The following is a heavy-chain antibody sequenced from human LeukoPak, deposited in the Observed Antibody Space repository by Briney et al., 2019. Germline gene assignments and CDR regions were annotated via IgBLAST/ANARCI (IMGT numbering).Heavy chain of an antibody. CDR3: ARDYYDILTGYYIGDY. Sequence: SETLSLTCAVSGGSISSNNWWIWVRQSPEKGLEWIGEIYHDGSTNYNPSLKSRVTISVDTSKNQFSLKLSSVTAADTAVYYCARDYYDILTGYYIGDYWGQGTLVTVSS. V-gene: IGHV4-4*02. D-gene: IGHD3-9*01. CDR2: IYHDGST. J-gene: IGHJ4*02. CDR1: GGSISSNNW.